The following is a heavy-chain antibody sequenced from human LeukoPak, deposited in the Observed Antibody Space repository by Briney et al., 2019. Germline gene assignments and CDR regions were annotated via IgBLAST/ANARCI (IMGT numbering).Heavy chain of an antibody. D-gene: IGHD2-2*01. V-gene: IGHV3-23*01. J-gene: IGHJ4*02. CDR2: ISGSGGST. CDR3: ASTRYCSSTSCQDY. Sequence: GGSLRLSCAASGFTFSSYAMSWVRQAPGKGLEWVSAISGSGGSTYYADSVKGWFTISRDNSKNTLYLQMNSLRAEDTAVYYCASTRYCSSTSCQDYWGQGTLVTVSS. CDR1: GFTFSSYA.